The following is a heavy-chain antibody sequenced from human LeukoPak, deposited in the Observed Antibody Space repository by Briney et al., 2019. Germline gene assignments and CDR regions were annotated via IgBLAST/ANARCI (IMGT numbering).Heavy chain of an antibody. CDR3: ARDFYYDSSGSKYYFDY. CDR1: GYTFTSYY. D-gene: IGHD3-22*01. Sequence: ASVKVSCKASGYTFTSYYMHWVRQAPGQGLEWMGIINPSGGSTSYAQKFQGRVTMTRDTSTNTVYMELSSLRSEDTAVYYCARDFYYDSSGSKYYFDYWGQGTLVTVSS. CDR2: INPSGGST. J-gene: IGHJ4*02. V-gene: IGHV1-46*01.